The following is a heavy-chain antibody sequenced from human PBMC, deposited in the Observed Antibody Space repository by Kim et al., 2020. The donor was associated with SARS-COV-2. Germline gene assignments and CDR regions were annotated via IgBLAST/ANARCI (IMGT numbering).Heavy chain of an antibody. D-gene: IGHD6-19*01. J-gene: IGHJ6*02. CDR3: ARDSSSGWTRHYYYYGMDV. V-gene: IGHV3-7*03. Sequence: GGSLRLSCAASGFTFSSYWMSWVRQAPGKGLEWVANIKQDGSEKYYVDSVKGRFTISRDNAKNSLYLQMHSLRAEDTAVYYCARDSSSGWTRHYYYYGMDVWARGATVTVSS. CDR1: GFTFSSYW. CDR2: IKQDGSEK.